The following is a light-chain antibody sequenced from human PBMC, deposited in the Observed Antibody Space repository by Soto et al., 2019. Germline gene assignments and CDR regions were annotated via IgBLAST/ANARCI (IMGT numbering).Light chain of an antibody. CDR1: QSISSW. V-gene: IGKV1-5*01. J-gene: IGKJ1*01. CDR2: DAS. Sequence: DIQMTQSPSTLSASVGDRVTITCRASQSISSWLAWYQQKPGKAPKLLIYDASSLESGVPSRFSGSVSGTEFTLTISSLQPDDFATYYCQQYNSYSPEWTFGQGTKVEIK. CDR3: QQYNSYSPEWT.